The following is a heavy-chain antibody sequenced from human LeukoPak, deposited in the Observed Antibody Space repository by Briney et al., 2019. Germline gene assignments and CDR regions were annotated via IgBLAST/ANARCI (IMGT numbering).Heavy chain of an antibody. CDR1: GGSISSSSYY. CDR2: IYYSGST. CDR3: ARRHGVYDSSGYYYWFDP. V-gene: IGHV4-39*01. J-gene: IGHJ5*02. D-gene: IGHD3-22*01. Sequence: SETLSLTCTVPGGSISSSSYYWGWIRQPPGKGLEWIGSIYYSGSTYYNPSLKSRVTISVDTSKNQFSLKLSSVTAADTAVYYCARRHGVYDSSGYYYWFDPWGQGTLVTVSS.